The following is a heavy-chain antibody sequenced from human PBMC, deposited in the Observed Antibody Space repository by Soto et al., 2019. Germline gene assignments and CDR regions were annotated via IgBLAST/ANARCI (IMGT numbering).Heavy chain of an antibody. J-gene: IGHJ4*02. V-gene: IGHV3-23*01. CDR2: ISGSGGST. Sequence: GGSLRLSCAASGFTFSSYAMSWVRQAPGKGLEWVSAISGSGGSTYYADSVKGRFTISRDNSKNTLYLQMNSLRAEDTAVYYCAKDLSGYFRGTIFGAGDGWGQGTLVTVSS. CDR1: GFTFSSYA. D-gene: IGHD3-3*01. CDR3: AKDLSGYFRGTIFGAGDG.